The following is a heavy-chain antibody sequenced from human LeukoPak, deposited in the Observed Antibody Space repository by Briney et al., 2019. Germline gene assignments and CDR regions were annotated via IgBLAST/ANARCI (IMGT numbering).Heavy chain of an antibody. CDR1: GYTFTSYG. V-gene: IGHV1-18*01. D-gene: IGHD3-22*01. CDR2: ISAYNGNT. Sequence: ASVKVSCKASGYTFTSYGISWVRQAPGQGLEWMGWISAYNGNTNYAQKLQGRVTMTTDTSTSTAYMELRSLRSDDTAVYYCARNLYYYDSSGSTPDAFDIWGQGTMVTVSS. CDR3: ARNLYYYDSSGSTPDAFDI. J-gene: IGHJ3*02.